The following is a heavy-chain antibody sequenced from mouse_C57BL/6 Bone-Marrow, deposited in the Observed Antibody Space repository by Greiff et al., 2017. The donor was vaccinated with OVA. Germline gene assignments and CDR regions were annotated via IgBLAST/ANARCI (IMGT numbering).Heavy chain of an antibody. J-gene: IGHJ3*01. CDR2: IYPGSGST. V-gene: IGHV1-55*01. Sequence: VQLQQPGAELVKPGASVKMSCKASGYTFTSYWITWVKQRPGQGLEWIGDIYPGSGSTNYNEKFKSKATLTVDTSSSTAYMQLSSLTSEDSAVYYCAREGDIYYDYDWFAYWGQGTLVTVSA. D-gene: IGHD2-4*01. CDR3: AREGDIYYDYDWFAY. CDR1: GYTFTSYW.